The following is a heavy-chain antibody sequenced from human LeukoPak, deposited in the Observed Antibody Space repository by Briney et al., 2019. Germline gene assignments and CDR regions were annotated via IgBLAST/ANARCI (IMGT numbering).Heavy chain of an antibody. CDR2: IYHSGST. CDR3: ARVRYGDYLDC. Sequence: SETLSLTCAVSGGSISSGGYSWSWIRQPPGKGLEWIGYIYHSGSTYYNPSLKSRVTISVDRSKNQFSLKLSSVTAADTAVYYCARVRYGDYLDCWGQGTLVTVSS. CDR1: GGSISSGGYS. D-gene: IGHD4-17*01. V-gene: IGHV4-30-2*01. J-gene: IGHJ4*02.